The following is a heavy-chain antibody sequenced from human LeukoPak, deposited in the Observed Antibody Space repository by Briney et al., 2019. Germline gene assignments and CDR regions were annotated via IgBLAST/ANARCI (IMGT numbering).Heavy chain of an antibody. J-gene: IGHJ4*02. CDR1: GGSFSGYY. D-gene: IGHD6-6*01. V-gene: IGHV4-34*01. CDR3: ARDSPYSTSPMFDS. CDR2: INHSGST. Sequence: PSETLSLTCAVYGGSFSGYYWSWIGQPPGKGLEWIGEINHSGSTNYNPSLRSRVTISVDTSKSHFSLKLNSVPAADTAMYYCARDSPYSTSPMFDSWGQGTLVTVSS.